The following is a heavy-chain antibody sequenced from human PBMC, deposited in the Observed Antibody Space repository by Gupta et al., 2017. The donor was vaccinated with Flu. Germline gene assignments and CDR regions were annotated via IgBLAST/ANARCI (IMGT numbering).Heavy chain of an antibody. J-gene: IGHJ4*02. CDR2: ISGNGNYE. Sequence: VQPVESGGGVVQPGRSLRLSGAAAGFSVSSYGMHWVSQAPGKGLGWGTLISGNGNYEGYADSVKSLFTISRANSKTILYLQMTILRAEDTAVYYCSKYGWGQWLPTYSFDYWGQGTMVTVSS. CDR3: SKYGWGQWLPTYSFDY. CDR1: GFSVSSYG. V-gene: IGHV3-30*18. D-gene: IGHD6-19*01.